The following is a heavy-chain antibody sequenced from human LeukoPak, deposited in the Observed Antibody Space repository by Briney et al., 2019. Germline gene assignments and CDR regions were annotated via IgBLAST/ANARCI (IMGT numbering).Heavy chain of an antibody. J-gene: IGHJ4*02. CDR2: ISRTITYI. Sequence: PGGSLRLSCAASGFTFSSYNMNWVRQAPGKGLEWVSSISRTITYIYYADSVKGRFTISRDNAKNSLYLQMNSLRAEDTAVYYCARCLVVATNDYGSGSYDYWGQGTLVTVSS. CDR1: GFTFSSYN. V-gene: IGHV3-21*01. CDR3: ARCLVVATNDYGSGSYDY. D-gene: IGHD3-10*01.